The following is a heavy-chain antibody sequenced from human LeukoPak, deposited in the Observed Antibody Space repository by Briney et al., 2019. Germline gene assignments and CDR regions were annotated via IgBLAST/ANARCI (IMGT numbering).Heavy chain of an antibody. J-gene: IGHJ4*02. Sequence: GGSLRLSCAASGFTFSSYSMNWVRQAPGKGLEWVSSISSSTYIYYADSVKGRFTISRDNAKNSLFLQMNSLRDEDTAVYYCARDHYGDYGFDYWGQGTLVTVSS. CDR1: GFTFSSYS. CDR2: ISSSTYI. D-gene: IGHD4-17*01. CDR3: ARDHYGDYGFDY. V-gene: IGHV3-21*01.